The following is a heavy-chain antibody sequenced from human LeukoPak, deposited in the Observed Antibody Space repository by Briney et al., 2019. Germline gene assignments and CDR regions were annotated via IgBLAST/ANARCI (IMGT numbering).Heavy chain of an antibody. J-gene: IGHJ4*02. CDR1: GFIFSDYY. CDR3: ARVKVGTTNRFDY. CDR2: ISSSSDYT. Sequence: GGSLRLSCAASGFIFSDYYMTWIRQAPGKGLECVSYISSSSDYTNYPDSVKGRFTISRDNAKNSPYLQMNSLRAEDTAVYYCARVKVGTTNRFDYWGQGTLVTVSS. D-gene: IGHD1-26*01. V-gene: IGHV3-11*05.